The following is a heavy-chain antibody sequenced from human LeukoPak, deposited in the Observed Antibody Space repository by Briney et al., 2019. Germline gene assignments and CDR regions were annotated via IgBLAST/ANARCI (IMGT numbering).Heavy chain of an antibody. D-gene: IGHD3-10*01. CDR2: INPSGGST. CDR1: GYTFTNYY. V-gene: IGHV1-46*01. J-gene: IGHJ5*02. Sequence: ASLKLSCKASGYTFTNYYMHCVRHTPRQRLERMGIINPSGGSTSYAQKFQGRVTMTRDTSTSTVYMELSSLRSEDTAVYYCARGRGAYANWFDPWGQGTLVTVSS. CDR3: ARGRGAYANWFDP.